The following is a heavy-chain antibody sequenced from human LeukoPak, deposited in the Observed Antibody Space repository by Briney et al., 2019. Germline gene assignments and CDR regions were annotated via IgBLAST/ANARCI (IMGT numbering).Heavy chain of an antibody. CDR3: TRGSNRWSPSYHFDY. CDR1: GFTVSSNH. Sequence: GGSLRLSCAASGFTVSSNHMSWVRQAPGKGLEWVSVVYSGGSTYYADSVKGRFTISRDNARNTLYLQMNSLTAEDTAVYYCTRGSNRWSPSYHFDYWGQGNLVSVSS. CDR2: VYSGGST. D-gene: IGHD2-15*01. J-gene: IGHJ4*02. V-gene: IGHV3-53*01.